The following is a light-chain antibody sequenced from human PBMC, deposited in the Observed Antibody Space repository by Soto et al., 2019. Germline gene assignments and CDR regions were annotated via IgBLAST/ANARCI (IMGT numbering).Light chain of an antibody. Sequence: EIVLTQSPGTLSLSPGERATLSCRASQSVSSYLAWLQQKPGQAPRLLIYGASSRATGIPDRFSGSGSGTDFTLTISRLEPEDFAVYYCQQYGSALRTFGQGTKVEIK. CDR3: QQYGSALRT. V-gene: IGKV3-20*01. J-gene: IGKJ1*01. CDR1: QSVSSY. CDR2: GAS.